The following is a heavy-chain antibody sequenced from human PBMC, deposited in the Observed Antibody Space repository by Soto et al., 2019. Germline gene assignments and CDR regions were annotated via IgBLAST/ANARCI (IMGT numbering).Heavy chain of an antibody. Sequence: SETLSVTCTVSGDFISSYYWNWIRQPPGKGLEWIGYIYYSGSTNYNPSLKSRVTISVDTSKNQFSLKLSSVTAADTAVYYCARYKSNYYYGMDVWGQGTTVTVSS. CDR1: GDFISSYY. D-gene: IGHD1-20*01. CDR2: IYYSGST. CDR3: ARYKSNYYYGMDV. V-gene: IGHV4-59*01. J-gene: IGHJ6*02.